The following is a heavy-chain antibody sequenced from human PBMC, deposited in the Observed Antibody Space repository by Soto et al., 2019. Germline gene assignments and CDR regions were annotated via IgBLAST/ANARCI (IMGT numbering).Heavy chain of an antibody. CDR3: AKDWGMGCSGGSCYSYYYYGMDV. D-gene: IGHD2-15*01. J-gene: IGHJ6*02. V-gene: IGHV3-9*01. Sequence: EVQLVESGGGLVQPGRSLRLSCAASGFTFDDYAMHWVRQAPGKGLEWVSGISWNSGSIGYADSVKGRFTISRDNAKNSLYLQMNSLRAEDTALYYCAKDWGMGCSGGSCYSYYYYGMDVWGQGTTVTVSS. CDR1: GFTFDDYA. CDR2: ISWNSGSI.